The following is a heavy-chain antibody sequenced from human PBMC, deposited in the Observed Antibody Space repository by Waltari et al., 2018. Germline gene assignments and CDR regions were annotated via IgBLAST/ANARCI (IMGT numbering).Heavy chain of an antibody. V-gene: IGHV4-38-2*01. CDR3: ARQGYCGGGSCRTDY. CDR2: IYHSGST. CDR1: GYSISSGYY. D-gene: IGHD2-15*01. J-gene: IGHJ4*02. Sequence: QVQLQESGPGLVKPSETLSLTCAVSGYSISSGYYWGWIRQPPGKGLEWIGSIYHSGSTYYNPSLKSRVTISVDTSKNQFSLKLSSVTAADTAVYYCARQGYCGGGSCRTDYWGQGTLVTVSS.